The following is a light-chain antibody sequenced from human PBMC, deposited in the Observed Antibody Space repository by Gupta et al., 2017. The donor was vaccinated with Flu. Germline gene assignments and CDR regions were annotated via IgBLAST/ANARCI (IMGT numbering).Light chain of an antibody. J-gene: IGLJ3*02. CDR3: GTWDSSLSAGV. CDR1: SSNIGNNY. Sequence: QPVLTPPPSVSAAPGPKVTISCSGSSSNIGNNYVSWYQQLPGTAPKLLIYDNNKRPSGIPDRFSGSKSGTSDTLGITGLQTGDEADYYCGTWDSSLSAGVFGGGTKLTVL. CDR2: DNN. V-gene: IGLV1-51*01.